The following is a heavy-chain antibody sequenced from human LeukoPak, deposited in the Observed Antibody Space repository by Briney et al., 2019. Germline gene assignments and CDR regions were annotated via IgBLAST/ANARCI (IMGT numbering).Heavy chain of an antibody. Sequence: PSETLSLTCTVSGDSISTGGYYWNWIRQLPGKGLEWIGCIYYSGNTYYNPSLQSRVTISVDTSRNMFSLRLTSVTAADTALYYCARLKKAEGSPLDFWGQGSLVTVSS. V-gene: IGHV4-31*03. CDR2: IYYSGNT. CDR1: GDSISTGGYY. CDR3: ARLKKAEGSPLDF. J-gene: IGHJ4*02.